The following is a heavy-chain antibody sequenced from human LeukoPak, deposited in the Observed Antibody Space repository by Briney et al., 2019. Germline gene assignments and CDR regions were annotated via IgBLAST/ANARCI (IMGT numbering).Heavy chain of an antibody. CDR1: GFTFSSYH. Sequence: GGSLRLSCAASGFTFSSYHMHWVRQAPGKALEWVAVIWYDGTNKHYADSVKGRFTISRDTSKNTLFLQMDSLRAEDTAVYYCARGHPGKFDYWGQGTLVTVSS. J-gene: IGHJ4*02. D-gene: IGHD1-14*01. V-gene: IGHV3-33*01. CDR2: IWYDGTNK. CDR3: ARGHPGKFDY.